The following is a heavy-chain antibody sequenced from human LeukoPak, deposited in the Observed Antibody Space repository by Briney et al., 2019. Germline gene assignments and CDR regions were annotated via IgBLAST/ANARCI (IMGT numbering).Heavy chain of an antibody. J-gene: IGHJ6*02. Sequence: PGGSLRLSCAASGFTFSSYGMHWVRQAPGKGLEWVAVISYDGSNKYYADSVKGRFTISRDNSKNTLYLQMNSLRAEDTAVYYCAKAALDYGDWYGMDVWGQGTTVTVSS. CDR3: AKAALDYGDWYGMDV. CDR1: GFTFSSYG. V-gene: IGHV3-30*18. CDR2: ISYDGSNK. D-gene: IGHD4-17*01.